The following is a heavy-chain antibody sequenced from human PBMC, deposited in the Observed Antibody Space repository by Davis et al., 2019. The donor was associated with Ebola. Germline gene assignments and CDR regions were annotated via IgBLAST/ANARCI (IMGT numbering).Heavy chain of an antibody. CDR1: GSTSSSYW. CDR3: ASGGLEYSSSSHDY. CDR2: IKQDGSEK. J-gene: IGHJ4*02. D-gene: IGHD6-6*01. Sequence: SCTASGSTSSSYWMSWVRQAPGKGLEWVANIKQDGSEKYYVDSVKGRFTISRDNAKNSLYLQMNSLRAEDTAVYYCASGGLEYSSSSHDYWGQGTLVTVSS. V-gene: IGHV3-7*03.